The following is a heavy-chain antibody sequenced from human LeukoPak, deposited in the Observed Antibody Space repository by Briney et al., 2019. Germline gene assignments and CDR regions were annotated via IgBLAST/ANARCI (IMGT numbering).Heavy chain of an antibody. CDR2: IYYSGST. Sequence: SSETLSLTCTVSGGSISSGDYYWSWIRQPLGKGLEWIGYIYYSGSTYYNPSLKSRVTISVDTSKNQFSLKLSSVTAADTAVYYCARVIGDNGDYLVDYWGQGTLVTVSS. V-gene: IGHV4-30-4*01. D-gene: IGHD4-17*01. CDR1: GGSISSGDYY. CDR3: ARVIGDNGDYLVDY. J-gene: IGHJ4*02.